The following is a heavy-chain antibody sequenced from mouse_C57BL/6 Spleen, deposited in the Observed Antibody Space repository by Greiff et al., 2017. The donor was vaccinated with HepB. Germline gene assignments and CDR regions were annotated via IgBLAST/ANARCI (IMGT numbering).Heavy chain of an antibody. V-gene: IGHV1-50*01. CDR1: GYTFTSYW. D-gene: IGHD1-2*01. CDR2: IDPSDSYT. Sequence: QVQLQQPGAELVKPGASVKLSCKASGYTFTSYWMQWVKQRPGQGLEWIGEIDPSDSYTNYNQKFKGKATLTVDTSSSTAYMQLGSLTSEDSAVYYCANLFTTAYAMDYWGQGTSVTVSS. CDR3: ANLFTTAYAMDY. J-gene: IGHJ4*01.